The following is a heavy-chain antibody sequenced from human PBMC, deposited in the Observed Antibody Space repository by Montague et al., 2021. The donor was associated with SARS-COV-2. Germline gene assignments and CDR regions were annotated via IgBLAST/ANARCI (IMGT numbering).Heavy chain of an antibody. V-gene: IGHV4-4*07. D-gene: IGHD6-19*01. CDR1: GGSINSYY. CDR3: ARDSRTSGWGSGSHGLDV. CDR2: IYTSGRT. J-gene: IGHJ6*02. Sequence: SETLSLTCGVSGGSINSYYWSWIRQPAGKGLEWIGRIYTSGRTNHSPSLKSRVTISVDTSRNHLSLKLTSVTAADTAVYYCARDSRTSGWGSGSHGLDVWGQGTTVIVSS.